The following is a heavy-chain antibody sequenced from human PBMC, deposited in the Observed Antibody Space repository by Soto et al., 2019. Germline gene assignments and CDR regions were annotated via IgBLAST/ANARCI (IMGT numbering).Heavy chain of an antibody. CDR1: GLTFSDAW. D-gene: IGHD2-8*01. Sequence: EVHLVESGGGLVQPGGYLRLSCVVYGLTFSDAWRNWVRQAPGKGLEWVGRIKSKNDGGTIDYAAPVKGRLTLSKEDSKKTGYLEMISLKTEDPAVYDCTAAPQWGIWGQGPMVTVS. J-gene: IGHJ3*02. V-gene: IGHV3-15*07. CDR3: TAAPQWGI. CDR2: IKSKNDGGTI.